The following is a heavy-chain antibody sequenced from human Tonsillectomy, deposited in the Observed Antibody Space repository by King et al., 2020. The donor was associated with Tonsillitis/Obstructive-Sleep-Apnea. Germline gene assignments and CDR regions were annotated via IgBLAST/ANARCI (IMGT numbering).Heavy chain of an antibody. CDR2: ISAYSGNT. J-gene: IGHJ6*03. D-gene: IGHD3-3*01. CDR1: GYTFTSYG. CDR3: ARDLSSEEWPRSEGYYMDV. Sequence: VQLVESGAEVKKPGASVKVSCKSSGYTFTSYGISWVRQAPGQGLEWMGWISAYSGNTKYAQKLQGRVTMTTDTSTSTAYMELRSLSSDDTAVYYCARDLSSEEWPRSEGYYMDVWGKGTAVTVSS. V-gene: IGHV1-18*01.